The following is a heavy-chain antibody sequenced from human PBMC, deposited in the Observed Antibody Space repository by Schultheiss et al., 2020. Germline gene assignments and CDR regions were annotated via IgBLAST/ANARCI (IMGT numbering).Heavy chain of an antibody. CDR3: ARDFGSSWGRYGDRGGYFDY. J-gene: IGHJ4*02. Sequence: SATMSLTCTVSGGSISSGGYYWSWIRQHPGKGLEWIGYIYYSGSTNYNPSLKSRVTISVDTSKNQFSLKLSSVTAADTAVYYCARDFGSSWGRYGDRGGYFDYWGQGTLVTVAS. D-gene: IGHD6-13*01. V-gene: IGHV4-61*08. CDR2: IYYSGST. CDR1: GGSISSGGYY.